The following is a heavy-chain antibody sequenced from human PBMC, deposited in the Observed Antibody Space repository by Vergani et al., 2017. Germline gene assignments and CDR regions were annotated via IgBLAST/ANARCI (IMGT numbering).Heavy chain of an antibody. CDR2: TWYDGNNK. CDR3: ARDLRLLYNRFDP. Sequence: QVQLVESGGGVVQPGRSLRLSCAASGFTFNQYGMHWVRQAPGKGLEWVAVTWYDGNNKQYVDSVKGRFTISRDNSKSTMYLQMNSLRDEDTGVYYCARDLRLLYNRFDPWGQGNLVTVSS. CDR1: GFTFNQYG. J-gene: IGHJ5*02. V-gene: IGHV3-33*01. D-gene: IGHD1-14*01.